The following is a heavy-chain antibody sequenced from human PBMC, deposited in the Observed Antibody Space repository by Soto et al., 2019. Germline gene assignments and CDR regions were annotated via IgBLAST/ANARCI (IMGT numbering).Heavy chain of an antibody. CDR2: IYYSGST. Sequence: SETLSLTCTVSGGSISSYYWSWIRQPPGKGLEWIGYIYYSGSTNYNPSLKSRVTISVDTSKNQFSLKLSSVTAADTAVYYCARVAEMGYYYYYMDVWGKGTTVTVSS. V-gene: IGHV4-59*01. CDR1: GGSISSYY. CDR3: ARVAEMGYYYYYMDV. J-gene: IGHJ6*03.